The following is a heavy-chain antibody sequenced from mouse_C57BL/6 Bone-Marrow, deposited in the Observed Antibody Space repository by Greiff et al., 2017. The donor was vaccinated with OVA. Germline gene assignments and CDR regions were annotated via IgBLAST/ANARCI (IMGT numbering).Heavy chain of an antibody. D-gene: IGHD3-1*01. J-gene: IGHJ4*01. CDR2: INSDGGST. CDR1: EYEFPSHD. Sequence: EVKLQESGGGLVQPGESLKLSCESNEYEFPSHDMSWVRQTPEKRLELVAAINSDGGSTYYPDTMERRFIISRDNTKKTLYLQMSSLRSEDTALYYCARHSSGYYAMDYWGQGTSVTVSS. V-gene: IGHV5-2*01. CDR3: ARHSSGYYAMDY.